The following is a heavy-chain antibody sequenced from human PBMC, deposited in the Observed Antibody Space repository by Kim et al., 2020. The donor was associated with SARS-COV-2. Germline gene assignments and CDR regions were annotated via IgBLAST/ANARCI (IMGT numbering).Heavy chain of an antibody. J-gene: IGHJ4*02. D-gene: IGHD3-10*01. CDR2: IYYSGST. V-gene: IGHV4-39*01. CDR3: ARRVKPRISMVRGVTYFDY. CDR1: GGSISSSSYY. Sequence: SETLSLTCTVSGGSISSSSYYWGWIRQPPGKGLEWIGIIYYSGSTYYNPSLKSRVTISVDTTKNQVSLKLSSVTAADTAVYYCARRVKPRISMVRGVTYFDYWGQGTLVTVSS.